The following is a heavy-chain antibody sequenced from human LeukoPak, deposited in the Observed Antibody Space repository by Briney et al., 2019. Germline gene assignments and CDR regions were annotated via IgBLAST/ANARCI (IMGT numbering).Heavy chain of an antibody. D-gene: IGHD2-21*02. CDR3: ARVTARSIDY. J-gene: IGHJ4*02. CDR1: GFSFRDYY. CDR2: IRNKANKYIT. V-gene: IGHV3-72*01. Sequence: GGSLRLSCGAYGFSFRDYYMDWVRQAPGKGLEWVGRIRNKANKYITDYAASVEGRFTISRDDSTNSLSLQMRSLKTGDTAVYYCARVTARSIDYWGQGTLVTVSS.